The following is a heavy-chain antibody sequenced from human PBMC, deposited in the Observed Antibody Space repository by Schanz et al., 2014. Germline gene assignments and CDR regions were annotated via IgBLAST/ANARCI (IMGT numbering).Heavy chain of an antibody. D-gene: IGHD3-22*01. V-gene: IGHV3-23*01. CDR2: MIGSGSSV. CDR1: GFTFSIYG. Sequence: EVQLLESGGGLVQPGGSLRLSCAASGFTFSIYGMSWVRQAPGKGLEWVSRMIGSGSSVFYADAVKGRFTISRDKLKNTVYLQMNSLRAGDTAVYYCAKDGRLPYYGTGSDFDYWGQGTLVAVSS. CDR3: AKDGRLPYYGTGSDFDY. J-gene: IGHJ4*02.